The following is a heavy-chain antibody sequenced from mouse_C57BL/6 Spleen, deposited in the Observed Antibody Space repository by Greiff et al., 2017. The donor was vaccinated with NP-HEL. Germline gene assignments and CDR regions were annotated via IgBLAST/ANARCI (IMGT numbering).Heavy chain of an antibody. V-gene: IGHV1-55*01. J-gene: IGHJ2*01. CDR2: IFPGSGST. CDR1: GYPFPSYW. CDR3: ASVGYDYDERVDY. D-gene: IGHD2-4*01. Sequence: QVQLQQPGAELVRPGASVKISCKASGYPFPSYWITWVKQSPGQGLGWMGDIFPGSGSTNYNKKFKSKATLTVDTSSSTAYMQLSSLTSEDSAVYYSASVGYDYDERVDYWGQGTTLTVSS.